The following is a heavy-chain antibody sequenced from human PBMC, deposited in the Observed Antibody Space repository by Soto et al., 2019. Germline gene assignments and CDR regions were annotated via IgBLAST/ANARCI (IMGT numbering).Heavy chain of an antibody. CDR1: GYPVTAYY. J-gene: IGHJ3*02. CDR3: ARGGGVGVAGSAAFDM. CDR2: INPATGAA. Sequence: QLHLVQSGAVVKKPGASVTVSCSASGYPVTAYYMHWARQAPGRGLEWMGGINPATGAAKYTQTSQGRVTMTRDTSASTVFLELSGLTSGDTAVFYCARGGGVGVAGSAAFDMWGQGTLVTVSS. V-gene: IGHV1-2*02. D-gene: IGHD3-3*01.